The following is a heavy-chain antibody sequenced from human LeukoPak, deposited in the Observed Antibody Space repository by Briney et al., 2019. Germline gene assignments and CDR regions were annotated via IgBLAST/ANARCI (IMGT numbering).Heavy chain of an antibody. CDR2: GSQSGSI. Sequence: SETLSRNCTVSGYSLRNGYHWAWLRQRPGNGLEWIGSGSQSGSIHDNPSLKRRVHMSMDTYKHQFPVKMRAVTAADTAVYYCARSEINDYSRFWGQGSLVTVCS. J-gene: IGHJ4*02. V-gene: IGHV4-38-2*02. D-gene: IGHD4-11*01. CDR1: GYSLRNGYH. CDR3: ARSEINDYSRF.